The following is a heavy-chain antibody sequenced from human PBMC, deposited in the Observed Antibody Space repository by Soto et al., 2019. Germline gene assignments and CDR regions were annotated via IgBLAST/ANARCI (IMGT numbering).Heavy chain of an antibody. CDR1: GGSISSDNW. CDR3: ARLSASSKLRGVVIN. Sequence: QVHLQESGPDLVRPSETLSLTCSFFGGSISSDNWWSWVRQTPGKGLEWIGEIYHSGNTNYNPSLKSRVTISVDKPQNQFSLKVTSVTAADTALYYCARLSASSKLRGVVINWGQGTLVTVSS. V-gene: IGHV4-4*02. J-gene: IGHJ4*02. CDR2: IYHSGNT. D-gene: IGHD3-10*01.